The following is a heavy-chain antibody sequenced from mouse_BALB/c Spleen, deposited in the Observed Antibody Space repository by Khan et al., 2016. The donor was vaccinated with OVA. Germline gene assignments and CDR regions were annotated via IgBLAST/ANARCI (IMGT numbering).Heavy chain of an antibody. CDR1: GFNIKDYY. D-gene: IGHD2-1*01. V-gene: IGHV14-1*02. Sequence: EVQLQQSGAELVRPGALVKLSCKASGFNIKDYYMYWVKQRPEQGLEWIGWIDPENGNTIYDPKFQGKASITADTSSNTAYMQLSSLTSEDTAVYYWARRGYGNYWFAYWGQGTLVTVSA. CDR3: ARRGYGNYWFAY. J-gene: IGHJ3*01. CDR2: IDPENGNT.